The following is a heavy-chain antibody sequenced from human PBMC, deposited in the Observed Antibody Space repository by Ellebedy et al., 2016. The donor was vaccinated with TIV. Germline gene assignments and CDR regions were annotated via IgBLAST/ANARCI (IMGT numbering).Heavy chain of an antibody. J-gene: IGHJ3*02. CDR3: ARARRGLNWKMRGDAFDI. CDR1: GFTFSSYG. D-gene: IGHD1-20*01. CDR2: IWYDGSNK. V-gene: IGHV3-33*01. Sequence: GESLKISXAASGFTFSSYGMHWVRQAPGKGLEWVAVIWYDGSNKYYADSVKGRFTISRDNSKNTLYLQMNSLRAEDTAVYYCARARRGLNWKMRGDAFDIWGQGTMVTVSS.